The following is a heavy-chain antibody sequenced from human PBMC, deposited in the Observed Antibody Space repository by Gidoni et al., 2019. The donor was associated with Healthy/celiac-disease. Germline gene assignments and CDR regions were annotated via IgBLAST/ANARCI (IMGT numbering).Heavy chain of an antibody. V-gene: IGHV4-30-2*01. D-gene: IGHD4-17*01. J-gene: IGHJ4*02. Sequence: GLEWIGYIYHSGSTSYNPSLKSRVTISVDRSKNQFSLRLTSVTAADTAVYYCARGPHTVIGYFDYWGQGTLVTVSS. CDR3: ARGPHTVIGYFDY. CDR2: IYHSGST.